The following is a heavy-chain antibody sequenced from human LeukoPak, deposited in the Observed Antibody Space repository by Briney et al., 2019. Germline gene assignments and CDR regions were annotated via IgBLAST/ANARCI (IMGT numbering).Heavy chain of an antibody. CDR2: ISGGGGTI. CDR3: ASSRNYLLLV. CDR1: GFTFSDYY. J-gene: IGHJ4*02. Sequence: GGSLRLSCAASGFTFSDYYMSWIRQAPGKGLEWVSYISGGGGTIYYADSVKGRFTISRDNAKNSLYLQMNSLRAEDTAVYYCASSRNYLLLVWGQGTLVTVSS. V-gene: IGHV3-11*04. D-gene: IGHD4-11*01.